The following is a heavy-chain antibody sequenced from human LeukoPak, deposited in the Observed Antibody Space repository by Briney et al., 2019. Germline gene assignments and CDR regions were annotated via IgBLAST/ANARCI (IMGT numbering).Heavy chain of an antibody. CDR2: IHYSGST. Sequence: SETLSLTCTVSGASISSGGYYWTWIRPHPGKGLEWIGYIHYSGSTYYNPSLKSLKSRVTISVDTSKSQFSLKLSSVTAADTAVYYCARDAKREFLDYWGQGTLVIVSS. CDR1: GASISSGGYY. CDR3: ARDAKREFLDY. V-gene: IGHV4-31*03. J-gene: IGHJ4*02. D-gene: IGHD4/OR15-4a*01.